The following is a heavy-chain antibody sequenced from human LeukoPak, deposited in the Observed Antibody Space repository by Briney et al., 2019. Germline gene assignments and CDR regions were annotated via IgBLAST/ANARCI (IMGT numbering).Heavy chain of an antibody. CDR2: ISYDGSNK. Sequence: PGGSLRLSCAASGFTFSSYGMHWVRQAPGKGLEWVAVISYDGSNKYYADSVKGRFTISRDNSKNTLYLQMNSLRAEDTAVYYCAKDSSVYYDSSGSLDYWGQGTLVTVSS. J-gene: IGHJ4*02. CDR1: GFTFSSYG. D-gene: IGHD3-22*01. CDR3: AKDSSVYYDSSGSLDY. V-gene: IGHV3-30*18.